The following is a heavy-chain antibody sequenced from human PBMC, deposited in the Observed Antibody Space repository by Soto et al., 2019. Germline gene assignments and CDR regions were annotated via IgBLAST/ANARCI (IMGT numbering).Heavy chain of an antibody. D-gene: IGHD1-26*01. CDR2: INGRSNYV. CDR3: AREDGVVGSSSAFDH. J-gene: IGHJ4*02. V-gene: IGHV3-21*01. CDR1: GFTFSTYT. Sequence: LRLSCVFSGFTFSTYTMNWVRQAPGKGLEWVSSINGRSNYVYYADSVKGRFTISRDNAKNSLYLQMNRLRAEDTAIYYCAREDGVVGSSSAFDHWGLGTLVTVSS.